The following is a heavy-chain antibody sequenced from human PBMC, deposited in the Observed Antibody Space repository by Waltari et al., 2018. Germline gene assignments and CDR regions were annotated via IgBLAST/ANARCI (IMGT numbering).Heavy chain of an antibody. CDR1: GLNFGDHA. CDR2: IRTKAYGGTT. CDR3: SSQKQLPLEPPHFDF. D-gene: IGHD1-1*01. Sequence: EVLLVESGGGLVQPGRSLRLSCATSGLNFGDHAFNWVRQAPGKGLEWIGFIRTKAYGGTTENAASLKSRFTISRDDSKSITYLQMNSLRTDDTAVYFCSSQKQLPLEPPHFDFWGQGTLVTVSS. V-gene: IGHV3-49*04. J-gene: IGHJ4*02.